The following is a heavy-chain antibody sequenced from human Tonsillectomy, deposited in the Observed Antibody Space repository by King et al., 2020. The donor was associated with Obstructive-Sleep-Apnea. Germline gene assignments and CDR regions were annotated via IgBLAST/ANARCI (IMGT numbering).Heavy chain of an antibody. CDR1: GVSINSHY. V-gene: IGHV4-59*11. D-gene: IGHD3-16*01. CDR3: AERGGGY. J-gene: IGHJ4*02. Sequence: QLQESGPGLVKPSETLSLTCTVSGVSINSHYWSWVRQPPGKGLEWIGYIHYSGRTDYNPSLKSRASISVDTSKQQLSMKLTSVTAADRAVYHCAERGGGYWGQGTLVTVSS. CDR2: IHYSGRT.